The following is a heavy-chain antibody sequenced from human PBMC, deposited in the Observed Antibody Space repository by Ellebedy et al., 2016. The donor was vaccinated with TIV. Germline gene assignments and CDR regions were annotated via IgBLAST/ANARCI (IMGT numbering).Heavy chain of an antibody. J-gene: IGHJ4*02. Sequence: MPSETLSLTCTVSGGSISSGDYYWSCIRQPPGKGLEWIGYIYYSGSTNYNPSLKSRVTISVDTSKNQFPLKLSSVTAADTAVYYCARGEAVADVWGQGTLVTVSS. D-gene: IGHD6-19*01. CDR3: ARGEAVADV. CDR2: IYYSGST. CDR1: GGSISSGDYY. V-gene: IGHV4-61*08.